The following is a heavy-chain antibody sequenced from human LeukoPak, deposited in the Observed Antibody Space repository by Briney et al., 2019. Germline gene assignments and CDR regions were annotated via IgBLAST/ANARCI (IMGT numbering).Heavy chain of an antibody. J-gene: IGHJ4*02. CDR1: GFTFSNYG. Sequence: GGSLRLSCAASGFTFSNYGMHWVRQAPGKGLEWVALISRDGSNQYYADSVKGRFTISRDNSANTLYLQMNSLRAEDTAVYYCAKRGGSNDLDHWGQGTLVTVSS. V-gene: IGHV3-30*18. CDR2: ISRDGSNQ. CDR3: AKRGGSNDLDH. D-gene: IGHD1-26*01.